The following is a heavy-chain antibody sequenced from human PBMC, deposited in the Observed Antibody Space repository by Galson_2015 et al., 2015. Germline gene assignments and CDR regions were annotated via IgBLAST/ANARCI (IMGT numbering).Heavy chain of an antibody. CDR3: ARALPTLSYDFWSGYYYFYMDV. CDR1: GFTFTDYY. Sequence: SVKVSCKASGFTFTDYYIHWVRQAPGQGLEWMGRINPKSGGRDYAQKFQGRVTMTRDTSITAAYMELSSLESDDTAVYYCARALPTLSYDFWSGYYYFYMDVWGKGTTVTVSS. D-gene: IGHD3-3*01. V-gene: IGHV1-2*06. J-gene: IGHJ6*03. CDR2: INPKSGGR.